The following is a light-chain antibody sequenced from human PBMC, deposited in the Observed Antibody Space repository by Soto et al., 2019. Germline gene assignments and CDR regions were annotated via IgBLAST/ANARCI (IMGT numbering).Light chain of an antibody. V-gene: IGKV1-39*01. Sequence: DIDMTQSPSSLPASLGDRVTFPXRASWRISIYLNWYQQKPGXAPKXXXYAXSSLPSGFPSSLSGSGSGTDFTRTISSLQPEDCVTYYCQQRYSPTLTVGGGTKVEIK. CDR3: QQRYSPTLT. CDR2: AXS. J-gene: IGKJ4*01. CDR1: WRISIY.